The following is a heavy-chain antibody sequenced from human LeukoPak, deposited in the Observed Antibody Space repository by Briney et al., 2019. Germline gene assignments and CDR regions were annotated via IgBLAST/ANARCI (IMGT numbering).Heavy chain of an antibody. Sequence: GRSLTLSCAASGFTFSSYAMSWVRQAPGKGLEWVSAISGSGGSTYYADSVKGRFTISRDNSKNTLYLQMNSLRAEDTAVYYCAKSRRVTGTHYFDYWGQGTLVTVSS. D-gene: IGHD1-7*01. CDR1: GFTFSSYA. CDR2: ISGSGGST. CDR3: AKSRRVTGTHYFDY. V-gene: IGHV3-23*01. J-gene: IGHJ4*02.